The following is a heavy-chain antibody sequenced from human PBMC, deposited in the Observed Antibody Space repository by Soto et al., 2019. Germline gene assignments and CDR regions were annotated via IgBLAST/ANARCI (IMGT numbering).Heavy chain of an antibody. J-gene: IGHJ5*02. Sequence: EASVKVSCKTSGYTFTSYAMHWVRQAPGQRLEWMGRIISILGIANYAQKFQGRVTITADKSTSTAYMELSSLRSEDTAVYYCASFCGPEYCSGGSPTGGFDPWGQGTLVTVSS. CDR2: IISILGIA. V-gene: IGHV1-69*04. D-gene: IGHD2-15*01. CDR1: GYTFTSYA. CDR3: ASFCGPEYCSGGSPTGGFDP.